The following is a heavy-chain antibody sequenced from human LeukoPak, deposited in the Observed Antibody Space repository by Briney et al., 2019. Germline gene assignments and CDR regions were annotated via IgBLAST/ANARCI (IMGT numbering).Heavy chain of an antibody. CDR1: GFTFSSYG. D-gene: IGHD4-17*01. Sequence: GGSLRLSCAASGFTFSSYGMHWVRQAPGKGLEWVAFIRYDGSNKYYADSVKGRFTISRDNSKNTLYLQMNSLRAEDTAVYYCAKIPTTVTTGDAFDIWGQGTMVTVSS. CDR3: AKIPTTVTTGDAFDI. V-gene: IGHV3-30*02. CDR2: IRYDGSNK. J-gene: IGHJ3*02.